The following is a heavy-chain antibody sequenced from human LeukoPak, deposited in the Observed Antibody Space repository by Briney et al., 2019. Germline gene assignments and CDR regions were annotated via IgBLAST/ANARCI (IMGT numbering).Heavy chain of an antibody. J-gene: IGHJ4*02. CDR1: GFTFSSYW. V-gene: IGHV3-74*01. CDR2: INGDGSTT. Sequence: GGSLRLSCAASGFTFSSYWMHWVRHAPGKGLVWVSRINGDGSTTSYADSVKGRFTISRDNAKNTLYLQMNSLRAEDTAVYYCARALRGADDYWGQGTLVTVSS. CDR3: ARALRGADDY. D-gene: IGHD3-10*01.